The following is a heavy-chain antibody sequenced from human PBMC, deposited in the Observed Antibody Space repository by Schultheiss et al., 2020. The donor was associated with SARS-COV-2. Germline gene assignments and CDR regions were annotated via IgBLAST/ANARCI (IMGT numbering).Heavy chain of an antibody. CDR2: ISSSSSYT. V-gene: IGHV3-11*06. D-gene: IGHD3-10*01. CDR3: ARDGSGGAFDI. J-gene: IGHJ3*02. Sequence: GGSLRLSCAASGFTFSDYYMNWVRQAPGKGLEWVSYISSSSSYTNYADSVKGRFTISRDNAKNSLYLQMNSLRAEDTAVYYCARDGSGGAFDIWGQGTMVTVSS. CDR1: GFTFSDYY.